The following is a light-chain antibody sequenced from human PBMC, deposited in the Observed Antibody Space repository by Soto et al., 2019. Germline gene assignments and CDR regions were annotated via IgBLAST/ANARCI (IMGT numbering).Light chain of an antibody. CDR3: QQYDSLPIT. J-gene: IGKJ5*01. CDR2: DAS. V-gene: IGKV1-33*01. Sequence: DIQMHQSPSSLSASVGDRVTITCQASQDIKNYLNWYQQKSGKAPKLLIYDASDLETGVPSRFSGVGSGTDFTFTISSLQPEDIATYFCQQYDSLPITFGQGTRLEIK. CDR1: QDIKNY.